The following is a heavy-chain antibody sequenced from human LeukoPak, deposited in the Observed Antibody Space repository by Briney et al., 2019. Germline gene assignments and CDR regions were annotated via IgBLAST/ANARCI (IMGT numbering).Heavy chain of an antibody. CDR1: GFTVSSNC. Sequence: GGSLRLSCAASGFTVSSNCMSWVRQAPGKGLEWVSVIYSGGSTYYADSVKGRFTISRDSSKNTLYLQMNSLRAEDTAVYYCARDQGYCSGGSCYTSLYYYYGMDVWGQGTTVTVSS. CDR3: ARDQGYCSGGSCYTSLYYYYGMDV. CDR2: IYSGGST. J-gene: IGHJ6*02. V-gene: IGHV3-66*01. D-gene: IGHD2-15*01.